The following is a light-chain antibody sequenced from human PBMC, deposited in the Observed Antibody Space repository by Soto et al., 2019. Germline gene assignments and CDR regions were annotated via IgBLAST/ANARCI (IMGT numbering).Light chain of an antibody. Sequence: IQLTQSPSSLSASVGDRVTITCRASQSISSYLNWYQPKPGKAPKLLIYAASSLQSGVPSRFSGSGSGTDFTLTISSLQPEDFATYYCQQSYSTPPITFGQGTRLEIK. CDR3: QQSYSTPPIT. CDR1: QSISSY. V-gene: IGKV1-39*01. J-gene: IGKJ5*01. CDR2: AAS.